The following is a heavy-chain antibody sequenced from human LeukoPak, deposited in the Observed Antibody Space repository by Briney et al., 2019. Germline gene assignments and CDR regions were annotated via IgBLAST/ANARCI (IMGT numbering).Heavy chain of an antibody. V-gene: IGHV1-3*01. CDR3: ARVHAITMVRGVMYGMDV. CDR2: INAGNGNT. D-gene: IGHD3-10*01. J-gene: IGHJ6*02. CDR1: GYTFTSYA. Sequence: GASVKVSCKASGYTFTSYAMHWVRQAPEQRLEWMGWINAGNGNTKYSQKFQGRVTITRDTSASTAYMELSSLRSEDTAVYYCARVHAITMVRGVMYGMDVWGQGTTVTVSS.